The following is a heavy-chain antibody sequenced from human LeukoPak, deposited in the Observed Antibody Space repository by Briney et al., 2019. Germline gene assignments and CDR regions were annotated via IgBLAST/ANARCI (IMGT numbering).Heavy chain of an antibody. CDR2: IHTSGDT. CDR1: GFPFSGFG. J-gene: IGHJ5*02. D-gene: IGHD4-17*01. CDR3: IVFGDSNH. Sequence: GGSLRLSCAASGFPFSGFGMHWVRQAPGKGLEWVSAIHTSGDTCYADSVKGRFTISRDTSKNTLYLQINSLRVEDTAVYYCIVFGDSNHWGQGTLVTVSS. V-gene: IGHV3-NL1*01.